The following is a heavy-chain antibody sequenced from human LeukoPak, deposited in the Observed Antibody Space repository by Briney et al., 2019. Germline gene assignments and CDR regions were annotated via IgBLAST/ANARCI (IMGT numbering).Heavy chain of an antibody. CDR1: GYTFTGYY. CDR3: ARTREYSSTWFFPPFDP. Sequence: ASVKVSCKASGYTFTGYYMNWVRQAPGQGLEWMGWINPNSGRTNYAHNFQGRVILTRDPSISTAYMELTGLTSNDTGVYYCARTREYSSTWFFPPFDPWGQGTLVTVSS. V-gene: IGHV1-2*02. D-gene: IGHD6-13*01. CDR2: INPNSGRT. J-gene: IGHJ5*02.